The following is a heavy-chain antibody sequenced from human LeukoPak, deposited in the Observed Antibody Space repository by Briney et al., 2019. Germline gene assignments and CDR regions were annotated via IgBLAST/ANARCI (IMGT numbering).Heavy chain of an antibody. CDR1: GFTSSSYG. CDR2: IRYDGSNK. D-gene: IGHD1-14*01. Sequence: GGSLRLSCAASGFTSSSYGMHWVRQAPGKGLEWVAFIRYDGSNKYYADSVKGRFTISRDNSKNTLYLQMNSLRAEDTAVYYCAKEVFTGSGGAFDIWGQGTMVTVSS. J-gene: IGHJ3*02. V-gene: IGHV3-30*02. CDR3: AKEVFTGSGGAFDI.